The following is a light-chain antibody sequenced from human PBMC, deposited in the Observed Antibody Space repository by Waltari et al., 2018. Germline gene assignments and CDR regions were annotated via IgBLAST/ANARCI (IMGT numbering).Light chain of an antibody. CDR1: SGDVGPYDY. Sequence: QSALTQPPSASGSPGQSVTLSCTGTSGDVGPYDYVSWYQQYPGKPPRVLIYEVTKRPSGVPGRFSGSKSGNTASLTVSGLQAEDEASYYCGSYADSSTFLFGGGTKLTVL. V-gene: IGLV2-8*01. J-gene: IGLJ2*01. CDR3: GSYADSSTFL. CDR2: EVT.